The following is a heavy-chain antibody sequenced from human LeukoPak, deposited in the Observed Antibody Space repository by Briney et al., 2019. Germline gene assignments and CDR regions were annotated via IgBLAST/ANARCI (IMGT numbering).Heavy chain of an antibody. CDR2: INHSGST. Sequence: SETLSLTCAVYGGSFSGYYWSWIRQPPGKGLEWIGEINHSGSTNCNPSLKSRVTISVDTSKNQFSLKLSSVTAADTAVYYCAREGYYYDSTTLGFDPWGQGTLVTVSS. CDR3: AREGYYYDSTTLGFDP. J-gene: IGHJ5*02. D-gene: IGHD3-22*01. CDR1: GGSFSGYY. V-gene: IGHV4-34*01.